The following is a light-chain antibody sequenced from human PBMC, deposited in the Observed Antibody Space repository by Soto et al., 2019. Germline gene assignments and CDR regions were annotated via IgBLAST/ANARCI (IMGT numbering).Light chain of an antibody. Sequence: DIQMTQSPSTLSASVGDRVTITCRASQSVSTRLAWYQQKPGKAPKLLIYDASSLQTGVPSRFSGSGSGAEFTLTISSLQPDDFATYYCQQYHSYSETFGHGTQVEIK. CDR3: QQYHSYSET. J-gene: IGKJ1*01. V-gene: IGKV1-5*01. CDR1: QSVSTR. CDR2: DAS.